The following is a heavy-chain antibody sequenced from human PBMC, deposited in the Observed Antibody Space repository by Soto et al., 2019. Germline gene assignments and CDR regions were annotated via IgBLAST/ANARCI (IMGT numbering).Heavy chain of an antibody. V-gene: IGHV1-69*13. CDR2: IIPIFGTA. CDR1: GGTFSSYA. D-gene: IGHD2-21*01. CDR3: ARAAPDGYILYYFDY. J-gene: IGHJ4*02. Sequence: SVKVSCKASGGTFSSYAISWLRQSPGQGLEWMGGIIPIFGTANYAQKFQGRVTITADESTSTAYMELSSLRSEDTAVYYCARAAPDGYILYYFDYWGQGTLVTVSS.